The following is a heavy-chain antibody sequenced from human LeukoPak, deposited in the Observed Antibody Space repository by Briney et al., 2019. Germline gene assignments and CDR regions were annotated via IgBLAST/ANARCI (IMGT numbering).Heavy chain of an antibody. CDR2: INHSGST. CDR1: GGSFSGYY. Sequence: PSETLSLTCAVYGGSFSGYYWSWVRQPPGKGLEWIGEINHSGSTNYNPSLKRRVTISVDTSKNQFSLKLSSVTAADTAVYYCAREGGSGSYLPPPGFWFDPWGQGTLVTVSS. V-gene: IGHV4-34*01. J-gene: IGHJ5*02. D-gene: IGHD3-10*01. CDR3: AREGGSGSYLPPPGFWFDP.